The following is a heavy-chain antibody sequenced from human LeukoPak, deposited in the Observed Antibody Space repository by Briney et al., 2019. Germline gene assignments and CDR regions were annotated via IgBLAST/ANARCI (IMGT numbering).Heavy chain of an antibody. D-gene: IGHD6-19*01. V-gene: IGHV4-61*02. CDR3: ARGGAVAGYGMDV. CDR2: IYTSGST. Sequence: PSQTLCLTCTVSGGSISSGSYYWSWIRQPAGKGLEWIGRIYTSGSTNYNPSLKSPVTISVDTSKNQFSLKLSSVTAADTAVYYCARGGAVAGYGMDVWGQGTTVTVSS. J-gene: IGHJ6*02. CDR1: GGSISSGSYY.